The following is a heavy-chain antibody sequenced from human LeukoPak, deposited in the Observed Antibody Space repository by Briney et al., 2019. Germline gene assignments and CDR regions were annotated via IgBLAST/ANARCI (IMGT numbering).Heavy chain of an antibody. D-gene: IGHD5-18*01. V-gene: IGHV4-59*01. CDR1: GGSISSYY. J-gene: IGHJ5*02. CDR3: ARAAGYSYGINWFDP. CDR2: IYYSGST. Sequence: PSETLSLTCTVSGGSISSYYWSWIRQPPGKGLEWIGYIYYSGSTNYNPSLKSRVTISVDTSKNQFSLKLSSVTAADTAVYYCARAAGYSYGINWFDPWGQGTLVTVSS.